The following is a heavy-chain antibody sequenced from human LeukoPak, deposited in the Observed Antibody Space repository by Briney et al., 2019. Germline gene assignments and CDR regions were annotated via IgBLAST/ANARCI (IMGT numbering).Heavy chain of an antibody. J-gene: IGHJ4*02. CDR2: IYYSGST. V-gene: IGHV4-59*01. CDR1: GGSMSRYY. Sequence: SETLSPTCSVSGGSMSRYYWSWIRQPPGKGLEWIGYIYYSGSTNYNPSLKSRVTISVDTSKKEFSLKLSSVTAADTAVYFCARLGYSSGWYVYWGQGTLVTVSS. CDR3: ARLGYSSGWYVY. D-gene: IGHD6-19*01.